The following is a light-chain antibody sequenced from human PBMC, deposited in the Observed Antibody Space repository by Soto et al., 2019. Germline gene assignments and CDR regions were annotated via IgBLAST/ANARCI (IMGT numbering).Light chain of an antibody. V-gene: IGKV3-20*01. CDR2: GTS. CDR3: QHYGSPLT. CDR1: QSVTGSY. J-gene: IGKJ4*01. Sequence: EIVLTQSPGTLSLSPGERATLSCRASQSVTGSYLAWYQQKPGQAPRLLIYGTSSRATGIPDRFSGSGSGTDFTLTISRLEAEDFAVYHCQHYGSPLTCGGGTKVEIK.